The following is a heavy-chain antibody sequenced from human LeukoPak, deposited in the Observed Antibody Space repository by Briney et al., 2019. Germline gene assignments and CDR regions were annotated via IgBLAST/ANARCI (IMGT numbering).Heavy chain of an antibody. CDR3: AKDLGPNYYDSSGPRGDFDY. CDR2: ISGGGGST. J-gene: IGHJ4*02. CDR1: GFTFSSYA. Sequence: PGGSLRLSCAASGFTFSSYAMSWVRQAPGKGLEWVSAISGGGGSTYYADSVKGRFTISRDNSKNTLYPQMNSLRAEDTAVYYCAKDLGPNYYDSSGPRGDFDYWGQGTLVTVSS. V-gene: IGHV3-23*01. D-gene: IGHD3-22*01.